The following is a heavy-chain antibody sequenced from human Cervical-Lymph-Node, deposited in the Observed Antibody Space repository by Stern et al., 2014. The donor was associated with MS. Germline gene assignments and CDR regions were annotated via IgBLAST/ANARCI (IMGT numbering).Heavy chain of an antibody. Sequence: QVQLVESGPGLVKPSQTLSLTCSVSGASISSGGYYWSWIRQHPGKGLEWVGYIHHSGTTFYNPSLKRRVIISVDSSKNQFSLNLSSVTAADTAVYYCATIPPHIEAAAFEIWGQGTMVTVSS. D-gene: IGHD5-12*01. J-gene: IGHJ3*02. CDR2: IHHSGTT. V-gene: IGHV4-31*03. CDR3: ATIPPHIEAAAFEI. CDR1: GASISSGGYY.